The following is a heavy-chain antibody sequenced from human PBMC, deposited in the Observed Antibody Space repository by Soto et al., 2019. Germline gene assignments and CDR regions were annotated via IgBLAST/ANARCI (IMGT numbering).Heavy chain of an antibody. CDR3: AKGGPNYYGSGSRIFDY. Sequence: QVQLVESGGGVVQPGRSLRLSCAASGFTFSSYGMHWVRQAPGKGLEWVAVISYDGSNKYYADSVKGRFTISRDNSKNTLYLQMNSQRAEDTAVYYCAKGGPNYYGSGSRIFDYWGQGTLVTVSS. D-gene: IGHD3-10*01. CDR1: GFTFSSYG. J-gene: IGHJ4*02. CDR2: ISYDGSNK. V-gene: IGHV3-30*18.